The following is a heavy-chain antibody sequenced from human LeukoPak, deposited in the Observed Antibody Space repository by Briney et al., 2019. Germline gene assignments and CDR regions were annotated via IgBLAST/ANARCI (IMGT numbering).Heavy chain of an antibody. D-gene: IGHD2-15*01. CDR2: FHYSGST. V-gene: IGHV4-59*08. J-gene: IGHJ4*02. CDR3: ARHHDGGPKLRLDF. CDR1: GGSISSYY. Sequence: PSEPLSLTCTVSGGSISSYYWSWIRQPPGKGLEWIGFFHYSGSTNYNPSLNSRVTTSIDTSMNQLSLTLVSVTAADTAVYFCARHHDGGPKLRLDFWGLGVLVTVSS.